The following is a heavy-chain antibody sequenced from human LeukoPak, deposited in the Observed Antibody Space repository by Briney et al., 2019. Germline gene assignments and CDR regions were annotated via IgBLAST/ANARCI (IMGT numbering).Heavy chain of an antibody. D-gene: IGHD1-26*01. J-gene: IGHJ3*02. CDR2: INTNTGNP. Sequence: ASVKVSCKASGYTFTSYYMHWVRQAPGQGLEWMGWINTNTGNPTYAQGFTGRFVFSLDTSVSTAYLQISSLKAEDTAVYYCARVRGSYWRDAFDIWGQGTMVTVSS. V-gene: IGHV7-4-1*02. CDR3: ARVRGSYWRDAFDI. CDR1: GYTFTSYY.